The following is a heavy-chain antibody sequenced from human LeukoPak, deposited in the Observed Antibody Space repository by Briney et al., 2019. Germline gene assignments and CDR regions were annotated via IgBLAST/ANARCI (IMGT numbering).Heavy chain of an antibody. D-gene: IGHD6-13*01. CDR1: GFAFNTYA. CDR3: AKNYGSSYRYFFEY. CDR2: ISGGGGNT. J-gene: IGHJ4*02. Sequence: GGSLRLSCAASGFAFNTYAMAWVRRAPGKGLEWVSGISGGGGNTYFADSVKGRFTISRDNSKNTLDLQMNSLRAEDTAVYYCAKNYGSSYRYFFEYWGQGTLVTVSS. V-gene: IGHV3-23*01.